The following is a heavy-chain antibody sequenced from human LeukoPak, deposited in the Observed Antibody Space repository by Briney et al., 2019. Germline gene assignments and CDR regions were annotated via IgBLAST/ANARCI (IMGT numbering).Heavy chain of an antibody. J-gene: IGHJ4*02. CDR3: ARTVVNYFDY. CDR1: GGSISSDSYY. Sequence: SETLSLTCTVSGGSISSDSYYWGWIRQPPGKGLEWIGSIYYSGSTYYNPSLKSRVTMSVDTSKNQFSLKLGSVTAADTAVYYCARTVVNYFDYWGQGTLVTVSS. V-gene: IGHV4-39*01. CDR2: IYYSGST.